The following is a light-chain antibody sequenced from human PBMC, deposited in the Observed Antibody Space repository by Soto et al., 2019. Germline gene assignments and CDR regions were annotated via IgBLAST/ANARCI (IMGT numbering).Light chain of an antibody. V-gene: IGLV2-11*01. J-gene: IGLJ1*01. CDR1: SINVGAYDF. Sequence: QPALTQPRSVSGSPGQSVTISCTGTSINVGAYDFVSWYQQHPGKAPKLMIFDVTKRPSGVPDRFSGSKSGNTASLTISGLQADDESDYYCCSFAGSYTYVFGTGTKVTVL. CDR2: DVT. CDR3: CSFAGSYTYV.